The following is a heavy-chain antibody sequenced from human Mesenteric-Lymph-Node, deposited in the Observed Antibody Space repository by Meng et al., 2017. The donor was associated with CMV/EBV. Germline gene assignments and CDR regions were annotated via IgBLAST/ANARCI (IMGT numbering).Heavy chain of an antibody. CDR1: YTSTTYG. CDR3: AGPSPYYYDSSGHFYFDY. CDR2: INAYDGHT. J-gene: IGHJ4*02. Sequence: YTSTTYGITWVRQAPGQGLEWMGWINAYDGHTTYARRLQSRVIVTTDTSTHTAYMELKSLRSDDTAMYFCAGPSPYYYDSSGHFYFDYWGQGTLVTVSS. D-gene: IGHD3-22*01. V-gene: IGHV1-18*01.